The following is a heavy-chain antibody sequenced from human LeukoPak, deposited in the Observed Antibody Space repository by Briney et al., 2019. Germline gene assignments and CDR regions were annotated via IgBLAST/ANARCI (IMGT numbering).Heavy chain of an antibody. D-gene: IGHD1-7*01. Sequence: SQTLSLTXTVSGGSISSGDYYWSWIRQPPGKGLEWIGYIYYSGSTYYNPSLKSRVTISVDTSKNQFSLKLSSVTAADTAVYYCARNWNYAGAAFDIWGQGTMVTVSS. J-gene: IGHJ3*02. V-gene: IGHV4-30-4*08. CDR1: GGSISSGDYY. CDR2: IYYSGST. CDR3: ARNWNYAGAAFDI.